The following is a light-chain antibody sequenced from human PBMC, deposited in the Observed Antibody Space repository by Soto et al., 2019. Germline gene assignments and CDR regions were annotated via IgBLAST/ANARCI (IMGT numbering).Light chain of an antibody. CDR2: KAS. CDR3: QHYNSYSEA. CDR1: QYTNGR. J-gene: IGKJ1*01. Sequence: DIVLTQAPDNLSLSPGDSATLSCRVSQYTNGRYVAWYQQKPGKAPKLLIYKASTLKSGVPSRFSGSGSGTEFTLTISSLQPDDFATYYCQHYNSYSEAFGQGTKVELK. V-gene: IGKV1-5*03.